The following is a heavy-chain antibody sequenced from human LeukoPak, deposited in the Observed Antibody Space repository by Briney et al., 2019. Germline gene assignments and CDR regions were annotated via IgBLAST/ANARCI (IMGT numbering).Heavy chain of an antibody. CDR3: TRDVGHSALAN. Sequence: PGGSLRLSCAASGFTFSNYRMHWVRQAPGKGLEWVAVIWHDGTDKYYADSVKGRFTISRDNSKNTLYLQMNSLRAEDTAVYYCTRDVGHSALANWGQGVLVTVSS. CDR1: GFTFSNYR. V-gene: IGHV3-33*01. J-gene: IGHJ4*02. D-gene: IGHD5-18*01. CDR2: IWHDGTDK.